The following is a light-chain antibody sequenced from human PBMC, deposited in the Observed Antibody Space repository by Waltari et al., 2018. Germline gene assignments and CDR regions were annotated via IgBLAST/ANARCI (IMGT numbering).Light chain of an antibody. CDR1: QSASRS. Sequence: EIVLTQSPGTLSLSPGERATLSCRASQSASRSLAWYQQKPGQATRLLIYGASNRATGIPDRFSGSGSGTDFSLTISRLEPEDFAVYYCQHYVRLPATFGQGTKVEIK. V-gene: IGKV3-20*01. CDR3: QHYVRLPAT. CDR2: GAS. J-gene: IGKJ1*01.